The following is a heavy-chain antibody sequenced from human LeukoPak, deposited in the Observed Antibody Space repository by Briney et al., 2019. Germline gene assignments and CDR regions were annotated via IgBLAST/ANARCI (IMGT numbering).Heavy chain of an antibody. Sequence: GGSLRLPCAASGFSFSSFEMNWVRQAPGKGLEWVSYISSSGTTIYYADSVKGRFTISRDNAKNSLYLQMNSLRAADTAVYYCARVGYSNRWYLDCWGQGTLVTVSS. J-gene: IGHJ4*02. V-gene: IGHV3-48*03. CDR3: ARVGYSNRWYLDC. CDR2: ISSSGTTI. CDR1: GFSFSSFE. D-gene: IGHD6-13*01.